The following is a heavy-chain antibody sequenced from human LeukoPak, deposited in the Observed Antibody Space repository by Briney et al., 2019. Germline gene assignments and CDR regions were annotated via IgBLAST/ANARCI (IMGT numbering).Heavy chain of an antibody. CDR2: INPNSGGT. V-gene: IGHV1-2*02. CDR3: ARGELRYFDWLFLD. J-gene: IGHJ4*02. D-gene: IGHD3-9*01. CDR1: GYTFTGYY. Sequence: ASVKVSCKASGYTFTGYYMHWVRQAPGQGLEWMGWINPNSGGTNYAQKFQGRVTMTRDTSISTAYMELSRLRSDTAVYYCARGELRYFDWLFLDWGQGTLVTVSS.